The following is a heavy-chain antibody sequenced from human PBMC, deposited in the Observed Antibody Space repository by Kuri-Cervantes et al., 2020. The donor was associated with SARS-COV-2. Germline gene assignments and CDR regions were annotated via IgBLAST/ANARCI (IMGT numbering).Heavy chain of an antibody. D-gene: IGHD3-22*01. CDR3: SRTYDSSGSLYYYYYMDV. CDR1: GFTFGSYS. Sequence: GESLKISCAASGFTFGSYSMNWVRQAPGKGLEWVSYISSSSSTIYYADSVKGRFTISRDNAKNSLYLQMNSLRAEDTAVYYCSRTYDSSGSLYYYYYMDVWGKGTTVTDSS. J-gene: IGHJ6*03. V-gene: IGHV3-48*01. CDR2: ISSSSSTI.